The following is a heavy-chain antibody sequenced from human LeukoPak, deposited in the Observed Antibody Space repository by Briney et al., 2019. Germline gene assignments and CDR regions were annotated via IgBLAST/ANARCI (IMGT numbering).Heavy chain of an antibody. CDR1: GFIFSDYY. J-gene: IGHJ5*02. CDR3: ARVVSSRSAVGLGP. D-gene: IGHD5/OR15-5a*01. V-gene: IGHV3-11*01. CDR2: ITSDNTV. Sequence: GGSLRLSFAASGFIFSDYYMSWIRQAPGKGLEWVSYITSDNTVYYADSVKGRFTISRDNPKNSIYLQMNSLRYEDTAFYYCARVVSSRSAVGLGPWWQGIMVTVSS.